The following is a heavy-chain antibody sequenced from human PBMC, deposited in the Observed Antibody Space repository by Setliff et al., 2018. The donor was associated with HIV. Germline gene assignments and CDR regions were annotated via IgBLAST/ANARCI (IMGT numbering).Heavy chain of an antibody. V-gene: IGHV4-39*01. Sequence: SETLSLTCTVSGGSISSSSYYWGWNRQPPGKGLEWIGSMSYSGSSYYNPSLTSRVTISVDTSKNQFSLKLSSGTAADPAIYYCVRHAGTTVITNWFDPRGQGTLVTVSS. D-gene: IGHD4-17*01. CDR3: VRHAGTTVITNWFDP. J-gene: IGHJ5*02. CDR2: MSYSGSS. CDR1: GGSISSSSYY.